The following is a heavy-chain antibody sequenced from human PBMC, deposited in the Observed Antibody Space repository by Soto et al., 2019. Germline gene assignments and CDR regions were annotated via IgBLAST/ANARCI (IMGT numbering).Heavy chain of an antibody. J-gene: IGHJ6*03. CDR2: IWYDGSNK. CDR3: AGDRAVRGVITWDYYYYYMDV. D-gene: IGHD3-10*01. Sequence: GGSLRLSCAASGFTFSSYGMHWVRQAPGKGLEWVAVIWYDGSNKYYADSVKGRFTISRDNSENTLYLQMNSLRAEDTAVYYCAGDRAVRGVITWDYYYYYMDVWGKGTTVTVSS. V-gene: IGHV3-33*01. CDR1: GFTFSSYG.